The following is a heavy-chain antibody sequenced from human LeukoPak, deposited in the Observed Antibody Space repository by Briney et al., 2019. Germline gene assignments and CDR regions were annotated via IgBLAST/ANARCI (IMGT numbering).Heavy chain of an antibody. D-gene: IGHD6-13*01. CDR2: ISGGGVST. CDR1: GFTFSSYG. CDR3: AKDRVAAAGRFGFDY. V-gene: IGHV3-23*01. Sequence: PGGSLRLSCAASGFTFSSYGMHWVRQAPGKGLEWVSAISGGGVSTYYTDSVKGRFTVSRDNSKNTVYLQMNSLRAEDTAVYYCAKDRVAAAGRFGFDYWGQGTLVTVSA. J-gene: IGHJ4*02.